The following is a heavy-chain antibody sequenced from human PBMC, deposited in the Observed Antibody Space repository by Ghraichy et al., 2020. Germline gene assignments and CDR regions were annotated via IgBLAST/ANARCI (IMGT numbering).Heavy chain of an antibody. Sequence: SETLSLTCAVYGGSFSGYYWSWIRQPPGKGLEWIGEINHSGSTNYNPSLKSRVTISVDTSKNQFSLKLSSVTAADTAVYYCAREAAEDLDYWGQGTLVTVSS. J-gene: IGHJ4*02. CDR2: INHSGST. V-gene: IGHV4-34*01. CDR3: AREAAEDLDY. CDR1: GGSFSGYY. D-gene: IGHD6-25*01.